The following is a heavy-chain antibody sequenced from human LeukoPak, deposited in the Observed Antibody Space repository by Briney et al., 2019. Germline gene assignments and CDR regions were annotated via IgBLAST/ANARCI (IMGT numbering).Heavy chain of an antibody. CDR1: GFAFTGYG. J-gene: IGHJ4*02. V-gene: IGHV3-23*01. CDR2: ISGNSHDT. D-gene: IGHD6-13*01. Sequence: GGSLRLSCATSGFAFTGYGLNWVRQAPGKGLEWVSSISGNSHDTYYADSVKGRFTLSRDNSKKTLYLQMNSLRAEDTAVYYCAKVGAAATGYDYWGQGTLVTVSS. CDR3: AKVGAAATGYDY.